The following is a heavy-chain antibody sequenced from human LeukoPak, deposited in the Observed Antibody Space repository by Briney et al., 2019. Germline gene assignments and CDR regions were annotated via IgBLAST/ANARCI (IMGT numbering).Heavy chain of an antibody. CDR1: GYSFTSYW. V-gene: IGHV5-51*01. D-gene: IGHD6-19*01. CDR2: IYPGDSDT. Sequence: GESLKISCKGSGYSFTSYWIGWVRQMPGKGLEWMGIIYPGDSDTRYSPSFQGQVTISADKSISTAYLQWSSLKASDTAMYHCARLSRSSGWYESRWGQGTLVTVSS. J-gene: IGHJ4*02. CDR3: ARLSRSSGWYESR.